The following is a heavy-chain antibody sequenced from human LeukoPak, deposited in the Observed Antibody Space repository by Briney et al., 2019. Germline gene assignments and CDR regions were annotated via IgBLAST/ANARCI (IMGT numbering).Heavy chain of an antibody. J-gene: IGHJ6*02. CDR1: GGSISSYY. CDR3: ARDCYYDSSGSYYGMDV. V-gene: IGHV4-59*01. CDR2: IYYSGST. D-gene: IGHD3-22*01. Sequence: SETLSLICTVSGGSISSYYWSWIRQPPGKGLEWIGYIYYSGSTNYNPSLKSRVTISVDTSKNQFSLKLSSVTAADTAVYYCARDCYYDSSGSYYGMDVWGQGTTVTVSS.